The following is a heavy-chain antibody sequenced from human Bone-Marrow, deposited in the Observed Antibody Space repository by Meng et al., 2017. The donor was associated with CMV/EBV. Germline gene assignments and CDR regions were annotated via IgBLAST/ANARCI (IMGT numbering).Heavy chain of an antibody. D-gene: IGHD3-3*01. J-gene: IGHJ4*02. CDR2: IYYSGST. CDR1: GGSISSYY. Sequence: SETLSLTCTVSGGSISSYYWSWIRQPPGKGLEWIGYIYYSGSTNYNPSLKSRVTISVDTSKNQFSLKLSSVTAADTAVYYCARDRAWNDFWSGYYHYWGQGTRVTGSS. V-gene: IGHV4-59*01. CDR3: ARDRAWNDFWSGYYHY.